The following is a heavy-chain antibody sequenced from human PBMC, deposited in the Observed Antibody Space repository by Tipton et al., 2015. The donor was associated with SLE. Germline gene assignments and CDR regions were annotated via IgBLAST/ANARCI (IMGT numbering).Heavy chain of an antibody. CDR1: GGSFSGYY. CDR3: ARLSTRGWFDL. D-gene: IGHD2/OR15-2a*01. V-gene: IGHV4-34*01. J-gene: IGHJ2*01. Sequence: LRLSCAVYGGSFSGYYWSWIRQPPGKGLEWIGEINHSGSTNYNPSLKSRVTISVGTSKNQFSLKLSSVTAADTAVYYCARLSTRGWFDLWGRGTLVTVSS. CDR2: INHSGST.